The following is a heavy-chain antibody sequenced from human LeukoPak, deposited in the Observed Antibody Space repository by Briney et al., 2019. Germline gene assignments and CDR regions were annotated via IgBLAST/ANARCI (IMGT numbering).Heavy chain of an antibody. V-gene: IGHV3-7*01. D-gene: IGHD3-10*01. J-gene: IGHJ6*03. CDR3: ARSGRGVDSFYFYMDV. CDR2: IKHDGSEKQDGSEK. Sequence: GGSLRLSCAASGFTSSNYWMNRVRQAPGKGLEWVANIKHDGSEKQDGSEKNYVDSVKGRFTISRDNAKNSLYLQMNSLRAEDTAVYYCARSGRGVDSFYFYMDVWGKGTTVTVSS. CDR1: GFTSSNYW.